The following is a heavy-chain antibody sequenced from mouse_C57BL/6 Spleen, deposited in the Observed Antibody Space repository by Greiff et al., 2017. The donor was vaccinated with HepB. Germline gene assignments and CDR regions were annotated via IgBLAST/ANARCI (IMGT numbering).Heavy chain of an antibody. CDR3: TRAGTEGFAY. CDR1: GFTFSSYA. CDR2: ISSGGDYI. J-gene: IGHJ3*01. Sequence: DVQLVESGEGLVKPGGSLKLSCAASGFTFSSYAMSWVRQTPEKRLEWVAYISSGGDYIYYADTVKGRFTISRDNARNTLYLQMSSLKSEDTAMYYCTRAGTEGFAYWGQGTLVTVSA. V-gene: IGHV5-9-1*02. D-gene: IGHD3-3*01.